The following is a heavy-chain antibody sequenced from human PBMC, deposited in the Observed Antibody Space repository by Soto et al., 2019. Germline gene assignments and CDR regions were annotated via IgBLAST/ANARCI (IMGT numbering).Heavy chain of an antibody. D-gene: IGHD3-22*01. CDR3: ARDQHYYYDSSGYYVPAFDI. J-gene: IGHJ3*02. V-gene: IGHV1-18*01. CDR1: GYTFTSYD. CDR2: ISAYNGNT. Sequence: ASVTVSCTASGYTFTSYDINWVRQAPGQGLEWMGWISAYNGNTNYAQKLQGRVTMTTDTSTSTAYMELRSLRSDDTAVYYCARDQHYYYDSSGYYVPAFDIWGQGTMVTVSS.